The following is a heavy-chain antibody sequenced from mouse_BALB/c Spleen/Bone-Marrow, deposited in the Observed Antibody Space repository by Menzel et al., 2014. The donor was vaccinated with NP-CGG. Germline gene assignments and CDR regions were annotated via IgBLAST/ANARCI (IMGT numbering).Heavy chain of an antibody. D-gene: IGHD1-1*01. J-gene: IGHJ4*01. CDR3: RCYDYTMDY. Sequence: LQQPGSELVRPGASVKLSCKASGYTFTSYWIHWVKQRPGQGLEWIGNIYPGSGTINYDEKFENKATLTVDTSSSIAYMQLSSLTSEDSAVYYCRCYDYTMDYWGQGTSVTVSS. CDR2: IYPGSGTI. V-gene: IGHV1S22*01. CDR1: GYTFTSYW.